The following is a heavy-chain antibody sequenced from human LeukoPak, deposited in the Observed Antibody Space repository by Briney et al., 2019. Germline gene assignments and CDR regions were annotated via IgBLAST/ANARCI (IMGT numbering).Heavy chain of an antibody. Sequence: ASETLPLTCTVSGGSISSYYWSWIRQPPGKGLEWIGYIYYSGSTNYNPSLKSRVTISVDTSKNQFSLKLSSVIAADTAVYYCARQGRTYGDYVDYWGQGTLVTVSS. D-gene: IGHD4-17*01. CDR1: GGSISSYY. CDR3: ARQGRTYGDYVDY. CDR2: IYYSGST. V-gene: IGHV4-59*08. J-gene: IGHJ4*02.